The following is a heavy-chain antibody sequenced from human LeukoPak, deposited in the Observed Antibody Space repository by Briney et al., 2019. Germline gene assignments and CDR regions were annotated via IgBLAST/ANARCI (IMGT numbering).Heavy chain of an antibody. D-gene: IGHD3-3*01. V-gene: IGHV4-30-4*08. CDR1: GGSISSGDYY. Sequence: SQTLSLTCTVSGGSISSGDYYWSWIRQPPGKGLEWIVYIYYTGSTYNHPSLKSRVTISVDMSKNQVSLKLSSVTAADTAVYYCARGEAYGVVTPNYFDYWGQGNLVTVSS. CDR2: IYYTGST. CDR3: ARGEAYGVVTPNYFDY. J-gene: IGHJ4*02.